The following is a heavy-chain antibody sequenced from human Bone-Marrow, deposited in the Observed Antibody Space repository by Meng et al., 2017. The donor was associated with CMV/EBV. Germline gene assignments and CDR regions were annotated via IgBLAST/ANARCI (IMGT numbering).Heavy chain of an antibody. CDR1: GFTFSSYE. D-gene: IGHD5-12*01. J-gene: IGHJ4*02. V-gene: IGHV3-48*03. CDR3: ARDGVGYGAYWYFDY. Sequence: GESLKISCAASGFTFSSYEMNWVRQAPGKGLEWISYISSSGSMKYYADSVKGRFIISRDNAKNLLFLQMNSLIAEDTAIYYCARDGVGYGAYWYFDYWGEGTLVTVSS. CDR2: ISSSGSMK.